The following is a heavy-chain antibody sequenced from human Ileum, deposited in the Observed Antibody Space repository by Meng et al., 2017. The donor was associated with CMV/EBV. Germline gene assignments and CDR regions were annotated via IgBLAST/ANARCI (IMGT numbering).Heavy chain of an antibody. J-gene: IGHJ4*02. CDR2: IRTDSDDT. Sequence: KVSCKTSGYTFTVSTIRWARQAPGQGLEWMGRIRTDSDDTYYAQKFQGRVTMTRDTSISTAYLYLSGLKSDDTAIYYCARDNWGSDYWGQGTLVTVSS. CDR1: GYTFTVST. CDR3: ARDNWGSDY. V-gene: IGHV1-2*06. D-gene: IGHD7-27*01.